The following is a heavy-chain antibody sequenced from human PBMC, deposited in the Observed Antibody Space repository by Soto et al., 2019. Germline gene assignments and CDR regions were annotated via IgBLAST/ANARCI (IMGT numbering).Heavy chain of an antibody. CDR1: GFTFSSYG. CDR2: ISYDGSNK. V-gene: IGHV3-30*18. Sequence: PGGPLRLACTASGFTFSSYGMHWVRQAPGKGLEWVAVISYDGSNKYYADSVKGRFTISRDNSKNTLYLQMNSLRAEDTAVYYCAKDRGSGWYGGENYYYYGMDVWGQGTTVTVSS. J-gene: IGHJ6*02. D-gene: IGHD6-19*01. CDR3: AKDRGSGWYGGENYYYYGMDV.